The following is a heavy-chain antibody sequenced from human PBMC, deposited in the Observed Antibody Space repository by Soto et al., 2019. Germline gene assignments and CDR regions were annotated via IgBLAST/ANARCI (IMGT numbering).Heavy chain of an antibody. Sequence: GGSLRLSCAASGFTFSHYYMSWIRQAPGEGLEWVSYISSSSSYTNYADSVKGRFTISRDNAKNSLYLQMNSLRAEDTAVYYCARLNTRVTTWTEYYYYYYGMDVWGQGTTVTVSS. J-gene: IGHJ6*02. CDR3: ARLNTRVTTWTEYYYYYYGMDV. CDR1: GFTFSHYY. V-gene: IGHV3-11*06. CDR2: ISSSSSYT. D-gene: IGHD4-17*01.